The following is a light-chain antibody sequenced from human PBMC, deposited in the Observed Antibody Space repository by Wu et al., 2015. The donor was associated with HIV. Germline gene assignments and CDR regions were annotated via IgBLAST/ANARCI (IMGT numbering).Light chain of an antibody. Sequence: DIQMTQSPSSLSASIGDRVTITCRASQDINNCLNWYQQKPGKAPKLLIYEASTLETGVPSRFSGSGSGTRFTFTISSLQPEDIATYYCQQYGDRPPYSFGQGTKLEI. V-gene: IGKV1-33*01. CDR3: QQYGDRPPYS. CDR1: QDINNC. J-gene: IGKJ2*03. CDR2: EAS.